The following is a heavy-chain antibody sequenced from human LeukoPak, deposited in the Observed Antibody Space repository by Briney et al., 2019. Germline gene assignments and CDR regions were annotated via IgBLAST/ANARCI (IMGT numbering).Heavy chain of an antibody. J-gene: IGHJ4*02. CDR3: ARVKIVVVPAAVQYYFDY. D-gene: IGHD2-2*02. CDR2: IYTSGST. V-gene: IGHV4-4*07. CDR1: GGSISSYY. Sequence: SETLSLTXTVSGGSISSYYWSWIRQPAGKGLEWIGRIYTSGSTNYNPSLKSRVTMSVDTSKNQFSLKLSSVTAADTAVYYCARVKIVVVPAAVQYYFDYWGQGTLVTVSS.